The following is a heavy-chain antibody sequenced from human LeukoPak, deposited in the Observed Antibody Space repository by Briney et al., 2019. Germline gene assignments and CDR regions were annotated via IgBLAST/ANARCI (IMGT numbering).Heavy chain of an antibody. J-gene: IGHJ6*04. CDR3: ARVGRGISHDMDV. CDR1: GYTFTGYY. Sequence: ASVKVSCTASGYTFTGYYMHWVRQAPGQGLEWMGFINPNSGGTNYAQTFQGRVTMTRDTSISTAYMELSRLRSDDTAVYYCARVGRGISHDMDVWGKGTTVTVST. CDR2: INPNSGGT. V-gene: IGHV1-2*02.